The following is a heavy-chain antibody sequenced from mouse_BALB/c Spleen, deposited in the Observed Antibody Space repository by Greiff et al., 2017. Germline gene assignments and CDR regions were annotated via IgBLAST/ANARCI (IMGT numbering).Heavy chain of an antibody. CDR3: ASDGVYYDYDGFAY. CDR1: GYTFTSYV. D-gene: IGHD2-4*01. V-gene: IGHV1-14*01. CDR2: INPYNDGT. Sequence: EVQVVESGPELVKPGASVKMSCKASGYTFTSYVMHWVKQKPGQGLEWIGYINPYNDGTKYNEKFKGKATLTSDKSSSTAYMELSSLTSEDSAVYYCASDGVYYDYDGFAYWGQGTLVTVSA. J-gene: IGHJ3*01.